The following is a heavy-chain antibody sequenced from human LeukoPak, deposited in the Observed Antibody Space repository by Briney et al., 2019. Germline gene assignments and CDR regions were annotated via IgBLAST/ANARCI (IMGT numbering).Heavy chain of an antibody. CDR3: ARDLIAVAVKRYYFDY. Sequence: GGSLRLSCAASGFTFSSYAMHWVRQAAGKGLEWVAVISYDGSNKYYADSVKGRFTISRDNSKNTLYLQMNSLRAEDTAVYYCARDLIAVAVKRYYFDYWGQGTLVTVSS. D-gene: IGHD6-19*01. J-gene: IGHJ4*02. CDR2: ISYDGSNK. V-gene: IGHV3-30-3*01. CDR1: GFTFSSYA.